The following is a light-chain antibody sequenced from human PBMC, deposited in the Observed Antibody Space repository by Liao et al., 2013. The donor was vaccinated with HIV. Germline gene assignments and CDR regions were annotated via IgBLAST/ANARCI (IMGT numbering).Light chain of an antibody. V-gene: IGLV3-21*01. CDR3: QAWDSSTGV. J-gene: IGLJ3*02. Sequence: SSGLTQPPSVSVAPGKTARITCGGNNIGSKTVHWYQHKPGQAPVLVIHYDNDRPSGIPERFSGSNSGNTATLTISGTQAMDEADYYCQAWDSSTGVFGGGTKLTVL. CDR2: YDN. CDR1: NIGSKT.